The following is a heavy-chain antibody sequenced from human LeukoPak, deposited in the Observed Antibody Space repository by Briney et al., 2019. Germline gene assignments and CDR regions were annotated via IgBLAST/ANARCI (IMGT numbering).Heavy chain of an antibody. Sequence: GGSLRLSCAGPGFMFHDYAIHWVRQAPGKGLEWVSLISGDGGSTFYADSVKGRFTISRDNSKNSLYLQINSLRSDDTALYYCARESESSGWYDYWGQGTLVTVSS. CDR1: GFMFHDYA. V-gene: IGHV3-43*02. CDR3: ARESESSGWYDY. CDR2: ISGDGGST. J-gene: IGHJ4*02. D-gene: IGHD6-19*01.